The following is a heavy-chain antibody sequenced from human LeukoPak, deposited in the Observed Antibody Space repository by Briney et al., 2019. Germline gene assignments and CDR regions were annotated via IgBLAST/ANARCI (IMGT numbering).Heavy chain of an antibody. Sequence: SQTLSLTCAISGDSVSSSSSAWSWIRQSPSRGLEWLVRTYYRSKWHSDYAESVKSRITINPDTSKNEFSLQLNSVTPEDTAVYYCARNLRPDFDYWGQGTLVTVSS. J-gene: IGHJ4*02. CDR3: ARNLRPDFDY. CDR1: GDSVSSSSSA. CDR2: TYYRSKWHS. V-gene: IGHV6-1*01.